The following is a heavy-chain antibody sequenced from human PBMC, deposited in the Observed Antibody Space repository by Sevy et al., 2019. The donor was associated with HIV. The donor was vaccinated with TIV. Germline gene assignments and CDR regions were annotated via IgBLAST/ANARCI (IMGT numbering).Heavy chain of an antibody. J-gene: IGHJ6*02. CDR1: GFTFSNYA. Sequence: GGSLRLSCAASGFTFSNYAMHWVRQAPGKGLEWVAVISYDGSNKYYADSVKGRFTISRDNSKNTLYLQMNSLRAEDTAVYYCARARYCSSTSCSPEGDYYYGMDVWGQGTTVTVSS. CDR2: ISYDGSNK. V-gene: IGHV3-30*04. CDR3: ARARYCSSTSCSPEGDYYYGMDV. D-gene: IGHD2-2*01.